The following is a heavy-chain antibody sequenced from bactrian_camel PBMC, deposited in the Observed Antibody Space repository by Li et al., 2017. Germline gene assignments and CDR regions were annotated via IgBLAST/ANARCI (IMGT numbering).Heavy chain of an antibody. V-gene: IGHV3S9*01. D-gene: IGHD7*01. J-gene: IGHJ6*01. Sequence: HVQLVESGGGSVQAGGSLRLSCAASGFTVGDADMAWYRQVPGRECELVSDIYRDGSTEYADSVKGRFTISQDRDENTLILQMNGLKTEDTAVYYCATWWSVGFWGQGTQVTVS. CDR2: IYRDGST. CDR3: ATWWSVGF. CDR1: GFTVGDAD.